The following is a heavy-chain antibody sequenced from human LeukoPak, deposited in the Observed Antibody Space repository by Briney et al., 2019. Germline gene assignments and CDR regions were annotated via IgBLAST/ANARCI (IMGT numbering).Heavy chain of an antibody. D-gene: IGHD2-2*01. CDR1: GFTFSSYS. V-gene: IGHV3-21*01. CDR2: ISSSSSYI. CDR3: ARAFSPAMSPDY. Sequence: PGGSLRLSCAASGFTFSSYSMNWVRQAPGKGLEWVSSISSSSSYIYYADSVKGRFTISRDNAKNSLYLQMNSLRAEDTAVYYCARAFSPAMSPDYRGQGTLVTVSS. J-gene: IGHJ4*02.